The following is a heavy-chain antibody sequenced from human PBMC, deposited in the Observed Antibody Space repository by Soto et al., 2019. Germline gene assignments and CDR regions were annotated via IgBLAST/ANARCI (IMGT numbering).Heavy chain of an antibody. CDR1: GGSISSISYC. J-gene: IGHJ4*02. Sequence: SETLSLTCTVSGGSISSISYCWIWIRQPTGKGLEWIGYIYYSGSTNYNPSLKSRVTISVDTSKNQFSLKLSSVTAADTAVYYCARVEVGQQLDGYYFDYWGQGTLVTVSS. CDR3: ARVEVGQQLDGYYFDY. CDR2: IYYSGST. V-gene: IGHV4-61*01. D-gene: IGHD6-13*01.